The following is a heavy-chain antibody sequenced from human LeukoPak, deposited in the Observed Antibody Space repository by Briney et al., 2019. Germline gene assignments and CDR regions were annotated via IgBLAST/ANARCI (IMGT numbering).Heavy chain of an antibody. J-gene: IGHJ4*02. CDR2: IYYSGST. CDR3: ATSSSGYYYVGY. Sequence: PSQTLSLTCTVSGGSISSGGYYWSWIRQHPGKGQEWIGYIYYSGSTYYNPSLKSRVTISVDTSKNQFSLKLSSVTAADTAVYYCATSSSGYYYVGYWGQGTLVTVSS. D-gene: IGHD3-22*01. V-gene: IGHV4-31*03. CDR1: GGSISSGGYY.